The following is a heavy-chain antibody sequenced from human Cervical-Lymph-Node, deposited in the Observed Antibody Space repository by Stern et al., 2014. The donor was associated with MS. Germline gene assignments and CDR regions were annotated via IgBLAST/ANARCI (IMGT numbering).Heavy chain of an antibody. CDR1: GNTFTSYH. J-gene: IGHJ6*02. V-gene: IGHV1-46*04. CDR3: AREVAGHRLGMMDV. D-gene: IGHD6-19*01. CDR2: INPSGGST. Sequence: LVHSGAEVKKPGASVKVSCKASGNTFTSYHMHWVRQAPGQRLECMGIINPSGGSTTYAQKLQGRVTMTRDTSTSTVYMELSSLRSEDTAVYYCAREVAGHRLGMMDVWGQGTTVTVSS.